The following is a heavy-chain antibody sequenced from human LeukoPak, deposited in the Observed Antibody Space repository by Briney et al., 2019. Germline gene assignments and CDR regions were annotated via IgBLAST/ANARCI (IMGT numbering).Heavy chain of an antibody. CDR3: ARRVHYYGSGSYYTTGFFDY. V-gene: IGHV4-59*08. Sequence: SETLSLTCTVSGGSISSYYWSWIRQPPGKGLEWIGYIYYSGSTNYNPSLKSRVTISVDTSKNQFSLKLSSVTAADTAVYYCARRVHYYGSGSYYTTGFFDYWGQGTLVTVSS. CDR1: GGSISSYY. J-gene: IGHJ4*02. CDR2: IYYSGST. D-gene: IGHD3-10*01.